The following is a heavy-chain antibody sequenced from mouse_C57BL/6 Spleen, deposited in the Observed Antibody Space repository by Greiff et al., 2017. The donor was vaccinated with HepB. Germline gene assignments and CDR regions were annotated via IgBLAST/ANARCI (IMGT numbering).Heavy chain of an antibody. D-gene: IGHD2-4*01. CDR1: GYTFTSYW. Sequence: VKLQQPGTELVKPGASVKLSCKASGYTFTSYWMHWVKQRPGQGLEWIGNINPSNGGTNYNEKFKSKATLTVDKSSSTAYMQLSSLTSEDSAVYYCARKGGVYYDYDWFAYWGQGTLVTVSA. CDR2: INPSNGGT. J-gene: IGHJ3*01. V-gene: IGHV1-53*01. CDR3: ARKGGVYYDYDWFAY.